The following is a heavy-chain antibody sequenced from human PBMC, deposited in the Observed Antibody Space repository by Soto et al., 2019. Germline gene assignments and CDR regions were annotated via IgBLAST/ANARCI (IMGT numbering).Heavy chain of an antibody. V-gene: IGHV4-4*02. CDR3: AMNSCGGGRCDTAFAV. CDR1: GVSITTDKW. J-gene: IGHJ3*01. Sequence: QVQLQESGPRLVKPSETLFLTCSVSGVSITTDKWWSWVRQSPGKGLEWIGEIWQGGNTNYNPSLKSRVSVSLDRSGNQFALRVTSVTAADTAVYYCAMNSCGGGRCDTAFAVWGQGTTVMVSP. D-gene: IGHD2-15*01. CDR2: IWQGGNT.